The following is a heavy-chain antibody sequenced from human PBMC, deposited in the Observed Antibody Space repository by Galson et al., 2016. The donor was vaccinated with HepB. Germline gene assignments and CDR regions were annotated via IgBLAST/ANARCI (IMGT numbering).Heavy chain of an antibody. J-gene: IGHJ4*02. CDR1: GYNFNSYW. V-gene: IGHV5-51*01. D-gene: IGHD4-17*01. CDR2: IYPGDSDT. Sequence: QSGAEVKSPGESLKISCEASGYNFNSYWIGWVRQKPGKGLEWMGIIYPGDSDTRYRPSFQGQVTIAADTSISTAYLQWSSLKASDTAMYYCARIHHGAAVPDHYFDYWGQGTLVTVSS. CDR3: ARIHHGAAVPDHYFDY.